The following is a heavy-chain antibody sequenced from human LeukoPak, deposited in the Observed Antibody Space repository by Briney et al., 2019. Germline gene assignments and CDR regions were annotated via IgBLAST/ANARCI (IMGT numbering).Heavy chain of an antibody. D-gene: IGHD1-26*01. CDR2: ISGSGIYS. Sequence: GGALGLSCAASGFTFTTPSMNRGRPAPGKGREWGSSISGSGIYSYYADSAKGRFTISRDNAKNSLYLQMSSLRAEDTAVYYCARDRESGTPYYFDSWGQGTLVTVSS. J-gene: IGHJ4*02. CDR3: ARDRESGTPYYFDS. V-gene: IGHV3-21*01. CDR1: GFTFTTPS.